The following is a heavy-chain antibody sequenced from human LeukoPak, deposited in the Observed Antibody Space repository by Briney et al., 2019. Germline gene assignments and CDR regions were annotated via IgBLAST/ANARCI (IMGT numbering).Heavy chain of an antibody. D-gene: IGHD6-19*01. V-gene: IGHV3-7*01. Sequence: GGSLRLSCAASGFTFSSDWMSWVRQAPGKGLEWVANIKQDGSEKYYVDSVKGRFTISRDNAKNSLYLQMNSLRAEDTAVYYCARGYRSGWYAGYNWFDPWGQGTLVTVSS. CDR3: ARGYRSGWYAGYNWFDP. CDR2: IKQDGSEK. CDR1: GFTFSSDW. J-gene: IGHJ5*02.